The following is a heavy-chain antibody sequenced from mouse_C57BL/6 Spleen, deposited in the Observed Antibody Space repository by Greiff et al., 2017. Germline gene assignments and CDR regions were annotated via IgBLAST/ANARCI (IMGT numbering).Heavy chain of an antibody. CDR2: IHPNSGST. Sequence: QVQLQQPGAELVKPGASVKLSCKASGYTFTSYWMHWVKQRPGQGLEWIGMIHPNSGSTNYNEKFKSKATLTVDKSSSTAYMQLSSLTSEDSAVYYCARSRDVAWFAYWGQGTLVTVSA. CDR3: ARSRDVAWFAY. D-gene: IGHD3-3*01. J-gene: IGHJ3*01. V-gene: IGHV1-64*01. CDR1: GYTFTSYW.